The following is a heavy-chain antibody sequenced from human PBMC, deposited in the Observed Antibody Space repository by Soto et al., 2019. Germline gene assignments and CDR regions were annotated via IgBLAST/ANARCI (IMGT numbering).Heavy chain of an antibody. V-gene: IGHV4-30-4*01. CDR2: IYNSGST. Sequence: SETLSLTCTVSGGSISSGDYYWSWIRQPPGKGLEWTGYIYNSGSTYYHPSLKSRVTISVDTSKNQCSLKVSSVTAADTAVYYCASYSGWPTSKFDYWGQGTLVTVSS. CDR1: GGSISSGDYY. J-gene: IGHJ4*02. CDR3: ASYSGWPTSKFDY. D-gene: IGHD6-19*01.